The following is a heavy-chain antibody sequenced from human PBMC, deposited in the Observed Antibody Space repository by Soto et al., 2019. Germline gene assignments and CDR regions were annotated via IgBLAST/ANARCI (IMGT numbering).Heavy chain of an antibody. CDR1: GGSISSGGYY. CDR3: ARQYDNSIPNWFDP. J-gene: IGHJ5*02. D-gene: IGHD4-4*01. CDR2: IYYSGST. V-gene: IGHV4-31*03. Sequence: QVQLQESGPGLVKPSQTLSLTCTVSGGSISSGGYYWSWIRQHPGKGLEWIGYIYYSGSTSYNPSLKRRITTSADTSKNQFSLRLTSVTAADTAVYYCARQYDNSIPNWFDPWGQGTLVTVSS.